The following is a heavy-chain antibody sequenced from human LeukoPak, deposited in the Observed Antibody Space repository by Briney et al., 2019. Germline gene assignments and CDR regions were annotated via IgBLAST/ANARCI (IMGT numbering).Heavy chain of an antibody. CDR3: AREQANSYYDFWSGQNSLLDY. J-gene: IGHJ4*02. CDR2: INSDGSST. CDR1: GFTFSSYW. D-gene: IGHD3-3*01. Sequence: AGGSLRLSCAASGFTFSSYWMHWVRQAPGKGLVWVSRINSDGSSTSYADSVKGRFTISRDNAKNTLYLQMNSLRAEGTAVYYCAREQANSYYDFWSGQNSLLDYWGQGTLVTVSS. V-gene: IGHV3-74*01.